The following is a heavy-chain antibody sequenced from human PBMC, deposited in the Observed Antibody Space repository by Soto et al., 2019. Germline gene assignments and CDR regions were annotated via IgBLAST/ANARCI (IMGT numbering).Heavy chain of an antibody. J-gene: IGHJ6*02. D-gene: IGHD3-3*01. V-gene: IGHV1-2*04. CDR2: INPNSGGT. Sequence: ASVKVSCKASGYTFTGYYMHWVRQAPGQGLEWMGWINPNSGGTNYAQKFQGWVTMTRDTSISTAYMELSRLRSDDTAVYYCARGNRSFGVVRGTYYYYGMDVWGQGTTVTVSS. CDR3: ARGNRSFGVVRGTYYYYGMDV. CDR1: GYTFTGYY.